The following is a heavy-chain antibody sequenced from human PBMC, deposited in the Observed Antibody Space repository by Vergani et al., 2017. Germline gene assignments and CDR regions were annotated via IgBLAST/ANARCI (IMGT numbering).Heavy chain of an antibody. V-gene: IGHV1-2*02. CDR3: ARVLHDIVVVVAATVDAFDI. D-gene: IGHD2-15*01. CDR2: INPNSGGT. J-gene: IGHJ3*02. CDR1: GYTFTGYY. Sequence: QVQLVQSGAEVKKPGASVKVSCKASGYTFTGYYMHWVRQAPGQGLEWMGWINPNSGGTNYAQKFQGRVTMTRDTSISTAYMELSRLRSDDTAVYYCARVLHDIVVVVAATVDAFDIWGQGTTVTVSS.